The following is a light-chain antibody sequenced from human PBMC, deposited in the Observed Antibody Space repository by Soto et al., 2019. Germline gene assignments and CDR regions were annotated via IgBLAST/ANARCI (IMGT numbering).Light chain of an antibody. J-gene: IGKJ1*01. V-gene: IGKV3-15*01. CDR1: QSVSSS. CDR2: GAS. CDR3: QQYGTT. Sequence: EIVMTQSPATLSVSLGERATLSCRASQSVSSSLAWYQQKPGQAPRLLIYGASSRATGIPHRFSGRGSGTEFTLTISSLQSEDFAVYYCQQYGTTFGQGTKVDIK.